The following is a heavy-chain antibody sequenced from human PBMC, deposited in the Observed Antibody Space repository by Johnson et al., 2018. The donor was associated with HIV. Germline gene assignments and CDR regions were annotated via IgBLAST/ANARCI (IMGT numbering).Heavy chain of an antibody. V-gene: IGHV3-7*01. CDR2: IKQGGSEK. D-gene: IGHD4-23*01. Sequence: VQLVESGGGLVQPGGSLRLSCAASGFTFSSYWMSWVRQAPGKGLEWVANIKQGGSEKYYADSVKGRFTISRDNSKNTLLLQMKSLRAEDTAVYFCARKSVINFDAFDIWGQGTLVIVSS. CDR1: GFTFSSYW. J-gene: IGHJ3*02. CDR3: ARKSVINFDAFDI.